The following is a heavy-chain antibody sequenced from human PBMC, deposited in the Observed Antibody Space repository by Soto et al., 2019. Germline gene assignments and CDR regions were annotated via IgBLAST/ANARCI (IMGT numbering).Heavy chain of an antibody. Sequence: TSETLSLTCTVSGGSISSGGYYRSWIRQHPGKGLEWIGYIYYSGSTYYNPSLKSRVTISVDTSKNQFSLKLSSLRSEDTAVYYCALKTDSSGYYYYGMDVWGQGTTVTVSS. CDR3: ALKTDSSGYYYYGMDV. D-gene: IGHD3-22*01. CDR2: IYYSGST. CDR1: GGSISSGGYY. J-gene: IGHJ6*02. V-gene: IGHV4-31*03.